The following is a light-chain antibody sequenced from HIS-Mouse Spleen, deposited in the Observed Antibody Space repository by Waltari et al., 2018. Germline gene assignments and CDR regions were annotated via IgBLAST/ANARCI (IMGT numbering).Light chain of an antibody. CDR3: QQLNSYPGYT. J-gene: IGKJ2*01. V-gene: IGKV1-9*01. Sequence: DIQLTQSPSFLSASVGDRVTITCRASQGISSYFAWYQQKPGKAPKLLIYAASTLQRWDPSRFSGSGSGTEFTLTISSLQPEDFATYYCQQLNSYPGYTFGQGTKLEIK. CDR2: AAS. CDR1: QGISSY.